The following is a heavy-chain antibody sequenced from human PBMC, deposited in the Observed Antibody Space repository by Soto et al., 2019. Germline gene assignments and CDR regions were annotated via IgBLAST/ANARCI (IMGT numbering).Heavy chain of an antibody. D-gene: IGHD3-22*01. Sequence: GGSLRLSCAASGFTFSSYSMNWVRQAPGKGLEWVSSISSSSSYIYYADSVKGRFTISRDNAKNSLYLQMNSLRAEDTAVYYCASHLDDSSGYYDYYYGMDVWGQGTTVTVSS. J-gene: IGHJ6*02. V-gene: IGHV3-21*01. CDR1: GFTFSSYS. CDR2: ISSSSSYI. CDR3: ASHLDDSSGYYDYYYGMDV.